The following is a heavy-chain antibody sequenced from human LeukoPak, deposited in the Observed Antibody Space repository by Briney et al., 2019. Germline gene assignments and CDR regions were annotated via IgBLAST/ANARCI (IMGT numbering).Heavy chain of an antibody. D-gene: IGHD6-6*01. J-gene: IGHJ4*02. V-gene: IGHV1-2*02. CDR1: GYTFTGYY. CDR3: ARGSAPYSSSSGLFDY. Sequence: ASVKVSCKASGYTFTGYYMHWVRQAPGQGLEWMGWINPNSGGTNYAQKSQGRVTMTRDTSISTAYMELSRLRSDDTAVYYCARGSAPYSSSSGLFDYWGQGTLVTVSS. CDR2: INPNSGGT.